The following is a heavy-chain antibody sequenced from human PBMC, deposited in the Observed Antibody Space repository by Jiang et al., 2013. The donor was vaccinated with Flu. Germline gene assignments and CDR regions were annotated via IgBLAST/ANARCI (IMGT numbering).Heavy chain of an antibody. Sequence: QLLESGGGLVQPGGSLRLSCAASGFTFSSYSMNWVRQAPGKGLEWVSYISSSSSTIYYADSVKGRFTISRDNAKNSLYLQMNSLRDEDTAVYYCAREEGDDILTGYYNEGNYWGQGTLVTVSS. CDR3: AREEGDDILTGYYNEGNY. D-gene: IGHD3-9*01. CDR2: ISSSSSTI. CDR1: GFTFSSYS. J-gene: IGHJ4*02. V-gene: IGHV3-48*02.